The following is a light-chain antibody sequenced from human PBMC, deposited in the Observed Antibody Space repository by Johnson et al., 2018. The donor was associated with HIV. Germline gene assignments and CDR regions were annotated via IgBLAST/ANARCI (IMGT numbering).Light chain of an antibody. CDR2: ENN. J-gene: IGLJ1*01. Sequence: QSVLTQPPSVSAAPGQKVTISCSGSSSNIGNNYVSWYQQLPGTAPKLLIYENNKRPPGIPDRFSGSKSGTSATLAITGLQTGYEADYYCGTWDSSLSAYVFGTGTKVTVL. CDR1: SSNIGNNY. V-gene: IGLV1-51*02. CDR3: GTWDSSLSAYV.